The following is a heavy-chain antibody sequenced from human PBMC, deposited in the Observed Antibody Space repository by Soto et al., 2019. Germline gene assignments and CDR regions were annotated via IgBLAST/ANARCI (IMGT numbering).Heavy chain of an antibody. Sequence: PSETLSLTCTVSSHSITSGHCWSWVRQSPGHGLEWIGEIHHSGSTNYNPSLKSRVTVSVDNSRNQFSLKLSSVTAADTAVYYCARSGDYCFDYWGQGTLVTVSS. J-gene: IGHJ4*02. CDR1: SHSITSGHC. CDR3: ARSGDYCFDY. V-gene: IGHV4-4*02. CDR2: IHHSGST. D-gene: IGHD1-26*01.